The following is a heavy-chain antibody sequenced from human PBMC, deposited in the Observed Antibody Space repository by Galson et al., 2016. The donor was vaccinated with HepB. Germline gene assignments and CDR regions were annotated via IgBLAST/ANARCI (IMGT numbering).Heavy chain of an antibody. D-gene: IGHD2-8*02. Sequence: ETLSLTCTVSGGSIRGYYWSWIRQPPGKGLEWIGYIYYSGSTNYNPSLKSRVTISVDTSKNQFSLKLSSVIAADTAVYYCASWWSGDAFHIWGQGTMVTVSS. CDR1: GGSIRGYY. CDR3: ASWWSGDAFHI. J-gene: IGHJ3*02. CDR2: IYYSGST. V-gene: IGHV4-59*01.